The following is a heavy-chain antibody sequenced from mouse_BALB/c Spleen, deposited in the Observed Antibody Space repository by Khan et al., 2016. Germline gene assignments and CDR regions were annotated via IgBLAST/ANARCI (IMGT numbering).Heavy chain of an antibody. Sequence: QVRLQQSGAELAKPGASVKMSCKASGYTFTGYWMHWVKQRPGQGLEWIGYINPSTGYTEYNQKFKDKATLTADKSSSTAYMQLSSLTSEDSAGDCCARGSYCYGSSYCWFAYWGQGTPVTVSA. CDR1: GYTFTGYW. CDR2: INPSTGYT. D-gene: IGHD1-1*01. CDR3: ARGSYCYGSSYCWFAY. V-gene: IGHV1-7*01. J-gene: IGHJ3*01.